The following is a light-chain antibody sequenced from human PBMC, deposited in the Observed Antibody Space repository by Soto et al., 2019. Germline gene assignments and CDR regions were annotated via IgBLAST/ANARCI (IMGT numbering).Light chain of an antibody. CDR2: AAS. Sequence: DIQMTHSPSSLPASVGDRVTITCRASQSISSYLNWYQQKPGKAPKLLIYAASSLQSGVPSRFSGSGSGTDFTLTISSLQPEDFATYYCQQSYSTPQTFGQGTKVDI. J-gene: IGKJ1*01. CDR3: QQSYSTPQT. V-gene: IGKV1-39*01. CDR1: QSISSY.